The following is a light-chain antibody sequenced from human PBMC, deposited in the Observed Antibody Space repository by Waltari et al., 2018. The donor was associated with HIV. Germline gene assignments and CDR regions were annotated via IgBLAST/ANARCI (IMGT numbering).Light chain of an antibody. Sequence: QSALTQPASVSGSPGQSITISCTGTSSDVGSYHYVSWYQQYPGNAPKLMIYDVSKRPSGVSNRFSGSKSGNTASLTISGLQAEDEADYHCSSYTSSTISFGTGTKVTVL. CDR3: SSYTSSTIS. V-gene: IGLV2-14*01. CDR1: SSDVGSYHY. J-gene: IGLJ1*01. CDR2: DVS.